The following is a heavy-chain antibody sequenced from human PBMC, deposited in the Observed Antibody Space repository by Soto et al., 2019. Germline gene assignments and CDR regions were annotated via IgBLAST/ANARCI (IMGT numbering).Heavy chain of an antibody. CDR1: AYTFTNYY. J-gene: IGHJ4*01. V-gene: IGHV5-51*01. CDR2: IYPGDSET. Sequence: ESLKISCNGSAYTFTNYYIGWVRQMPGKGLEWMGIIYPGDSETTYSPSFQGQVTFSVDKSLNIAYLQWSSLKASDTGIYYCSITRHYHGPAFDSWGQGTPVTVAS. CDR3: SITRHYHGPAFDS. D-gene: IGHD3-10*01.